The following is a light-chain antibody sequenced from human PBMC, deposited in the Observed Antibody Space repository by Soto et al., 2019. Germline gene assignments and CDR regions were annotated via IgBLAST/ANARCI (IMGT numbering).Light chain of an antibody. Sequence: DIQMTQFPSALSASVGDRVTITCRASQSISSWLAWYQQKPGKAPKLLIYKASSLESGVPSRFSGSGSGTEFTLTISSLQPDDFATYYCQQYNRWTFGQGTKVDIK. V-gene: IGKV1-5*03. CDR1: QSISSW. CDR3: QQYNRWT. CDR2: KAS. J-gene: IGKJ1*01.